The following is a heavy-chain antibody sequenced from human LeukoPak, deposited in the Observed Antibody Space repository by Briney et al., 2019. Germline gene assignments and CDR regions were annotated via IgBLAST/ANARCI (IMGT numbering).Heavy chain of an antibody. CDR3: TIGRAR. V-gene: IGHV3-15*01. CDR1: GFTFSNAW. CDR2: IKSKTAGGTT. J-gene: IGHJ4*02. Sequence: GGSLSLSCAASGFTFSNAWMNWVRQAPGKGLEWVGRIKSKTAGGTTDYAAPVKGRFTISGDDSKNTLYLEMNSLQTEDTAVYYCTIGRARWGQGTLVTVSS.